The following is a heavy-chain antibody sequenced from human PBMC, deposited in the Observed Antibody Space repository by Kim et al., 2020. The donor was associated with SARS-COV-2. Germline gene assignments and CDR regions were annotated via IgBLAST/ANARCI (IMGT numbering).Heavy chain of an antibody. Sequence: GGSTYYADSVKGRFTISRDNSKNTLYLQMNSLRAEDTAVYYCFSVTVFDYWGQGTLVTVSS. V-gene: IGHV3-23*01. CDR3: FSVTVFDY. CDR2: GGST. D-gene: IGHD2-21*02. J-gene: IGHJ4*02.